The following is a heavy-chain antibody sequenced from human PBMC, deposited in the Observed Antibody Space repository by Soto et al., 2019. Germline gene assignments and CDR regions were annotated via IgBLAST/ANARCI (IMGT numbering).Heavy chain of an antibody. D-gene: IGHD4-17*01. V-gene: IGHV1-69*12. CDR3: ARVVATVTTNAFDI. Sequence: QVQLVQSVAEVKKPGSSVKVCCKASGGTFSSDAISWVRQAPGQGLAWMGGIIPIFGTANYAQKFEGRVTITADESTSTAYMELSSLRSEDTAVYYCARVVATVTTNAFDIWGQGTMVTVSS. CDR1: GGTFSSDA. CDR2: IIPIFGTA. J-gene: IGHJ3*02.